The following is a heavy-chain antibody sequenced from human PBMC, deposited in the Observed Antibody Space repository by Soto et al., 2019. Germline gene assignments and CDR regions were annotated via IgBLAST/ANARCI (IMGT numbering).Heavy chain of an antibody. J-gene: IGHJ4*02. D-gene: IGHD6-19*01. CDR1: GFTFSSYA. CDR3: AKEVGYSSGYDYFDY. V-gene: IGHV3-30-3*01. Sequence: GGSLRLSCAASGFTFSSYAMHWVRQAPGKGLEWVAVISYDGSNKYYADSVKGRFTISRDNSKYTLYLQMNSLRAEDTAVYYCAKEVGYSSGYDYFDYWGQGTLVTVSS. CDR2: ISYDGSNK.